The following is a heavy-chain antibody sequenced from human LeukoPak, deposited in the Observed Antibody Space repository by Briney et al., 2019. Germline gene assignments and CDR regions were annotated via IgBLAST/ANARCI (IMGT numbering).Heavy chain of an antibody. D-gene: IGHD2-15*01. CDR2: ISANNGDT. J-gene: IGHJ4*02. CDR3: ARDFFHGHCAGLSCFLLDY. V-gene: IGHV1-18*01. CDR1: GYTFTRYG. Sequence: ASVKVSCKASGYTFTRYGISWVRQAPGQGLEWMGWISANNGDTNSAQKFQDRVTMTTDTSTSTAYMQLRSLSSDATAVYYCARDFFHGHCAGLSCFLLDYGGQGSLGTASS.